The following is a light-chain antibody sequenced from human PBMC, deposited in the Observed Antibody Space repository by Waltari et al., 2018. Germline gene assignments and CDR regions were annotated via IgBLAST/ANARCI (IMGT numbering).Light chain of an antibody. J-gene: IGKJ4*01. Sequence: DIVLTQSPATLSLSPGERATLSCRASQSLSNYLAWYQQKPGQAPRLLIYDTSNRATGIPARFSGSGFGTDSTLTISSLEPEDFAVYYCQQRRNWPLTFGGGTKVEIK. CDR2: DTS. V-gene: IGKV3-11*01. CDR3: QQRRNWPLT. CDR1: QSLSNY.